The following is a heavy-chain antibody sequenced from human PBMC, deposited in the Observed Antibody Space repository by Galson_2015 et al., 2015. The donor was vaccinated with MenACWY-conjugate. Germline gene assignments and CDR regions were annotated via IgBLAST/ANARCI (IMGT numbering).Heavy chain of an antibody. CDR1: GYSFANYW. Sequence: QSGAEEKKPGESLKISCKGSGYSFANYWVGWVRQMPGRGLVWMGLIDPHSSNTRYSPSFQGQVTISAGASIGTAFLQWSSLKASDTAMYYCARHPPGGRGMDVWGRGTTVTVSS. CDR3: ARHPPGGRGMDV. D-gene: IGHD1-26*01. V-gene: IGHV5-51*01. CDR2: IDPHSSNT. J-gene: IGHJ6*02.